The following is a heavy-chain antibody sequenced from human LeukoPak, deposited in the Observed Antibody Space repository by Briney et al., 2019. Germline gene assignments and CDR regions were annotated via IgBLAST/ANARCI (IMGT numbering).Heavy chain of an antibody. J-gene: IGHJ5*02. CDR3: ARALRITIFGVANGLGFDP. Sequence: PSETLSLTCAVYGGSFSGYYWNWIRQPPGKGLEWIGEINHSGSTNYNPSLKSRVTISVDTSKNQFSLKLSSVTAADTAVYYCARALRITIFGVANGLGFDPWGQGTLVTVSS. CDR2: INHSGST. D-gene: IGHD3-3*01. V-gene: IGHV4-34*01. CDR1: GGSFSGYY.